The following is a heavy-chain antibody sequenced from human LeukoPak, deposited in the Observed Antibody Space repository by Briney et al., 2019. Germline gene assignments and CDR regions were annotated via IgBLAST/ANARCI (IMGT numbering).Heavy chain of an antibody. J-gene: IGHJ3*02. V-gene: IGHV4-34*01. CDR3: ARGILVPGRIAARGAFDI. Sequence: SETLSLTCAVYGGSFSGYYWSWIRQPPGKGLEWIGEINYSGSTNYNPSLKSRVTISVDTSKNQFSLKLSSVTAADTAVYYCARGILVPGRIAARGAFDIWGQGTMVTVSS. CDR1: GGSFSGYY. CDR2: INYSGST. D-gene: IGHD6-6*01.